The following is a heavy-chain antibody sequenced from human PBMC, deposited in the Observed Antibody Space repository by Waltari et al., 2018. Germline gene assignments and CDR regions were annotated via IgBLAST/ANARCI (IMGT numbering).Heavy chain of an antibody. CDR3: ARQFKQWLVRYYYGMDV. Sequence: QLQLQESGPGLVKPSETLSLTCTVSGGSISSSSYYWGWIRQPPGKGLEWIGSIYYSGSTYYNPSLKSRVTISVDTSKNQFSLKLSSVTAADTAVYYCARQFKQWLVRYYYGMDVWGQGTTVTVSS. J-gene: IGHJ6*02. CDR1: GGSISSSSYY. V-gene: IGHV4-39*01. CDR2: IYYSGST. D-gene: IGHD6-19*01.